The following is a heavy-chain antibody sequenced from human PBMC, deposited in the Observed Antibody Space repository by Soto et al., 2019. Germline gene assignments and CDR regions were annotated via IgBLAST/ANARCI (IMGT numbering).Heavy chain of an antibody. D-gene: IGHD5-18*01. Sequence: QVQLVESGGGVVQPGRSLRLSCAASGFTFSSYGMXXXXXXXXXXXXXXXVIWYTGSTKSYADSVKGRFTISRDNSXXXXXXXXXXXXXXXXXXXXXXXXTARAMVXIYYGMAVWGQGTTVTVSS. CDR1: GFTFSSYG. J-gene: IGHJ6*02. CDR3: XXXTARAMVXIYYGMAV. V-gene: IGHV3-33*01. CDR2: IWYTGSTK.